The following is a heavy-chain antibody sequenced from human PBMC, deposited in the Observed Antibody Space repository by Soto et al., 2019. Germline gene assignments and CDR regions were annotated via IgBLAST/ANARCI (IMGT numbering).Heavy chain of an antibody. Sequence: SETLSLTCAVYGGSFSGYYWSWIRQPPGKGLEWIGEINHSGSTSYNPSLKSRVTISVDTSKNQFSLKLSSVTAADTAVYYCARGAEGSSWSRYYYYYGMDVWGQGTTVTVSS. J-gene: IGHJ6*02. D-gene: IGHD6-13*01. CDR2: INHSGST. CDR3: ARGAEGSSWSRYYYYYGMDV. CDR1: GGSFSGYY. V-gene: IGHV4-34*01.